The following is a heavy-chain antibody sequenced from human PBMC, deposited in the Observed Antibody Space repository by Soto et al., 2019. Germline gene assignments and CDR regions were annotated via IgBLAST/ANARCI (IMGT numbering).Heavy chain of an antibody. D-gene: IGHD3-9*01. J-gene: IGHJ6*02. V-gene: IGHV1-2*02. CDR3: ARNILTGYYKDYGMDV. CDR2: INPNSGGT. Sequence: ASVKVSCKASGYTFTGYYMHWVRQAPGQGLEWMGWINPNSGGTNYAQKFQGRVTMTRGTSIRTAYMELSRLRSDDTAVYYCARNILTGYYKDYGMDVWGQWTTVTVSS. CDR1: GYTFTGYY.